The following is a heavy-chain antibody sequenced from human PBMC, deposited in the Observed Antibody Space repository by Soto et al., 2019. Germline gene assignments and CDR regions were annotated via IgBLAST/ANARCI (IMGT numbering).Heavy chain of an antibody. V-gene: IGHV1-69*01. J-gene: IGHJ5*02. Sequence: QVQLVQSGAEVKKPGSSVKVSCKASGGTFSSYAISWVRQAPGQGLEWMGGLIPIFGTANYAQKFQGRVTITADEYTSTGYMELSSLRSEDTAVYYCARVPLVRDSTGWFDPWVQGTLVTVSS. D-gene: IGHD4-17*01. CDR1: GGTFSSYA. CDR2: LIPIFGTA. CDR3: ARVPLVRDSTGWFDP.